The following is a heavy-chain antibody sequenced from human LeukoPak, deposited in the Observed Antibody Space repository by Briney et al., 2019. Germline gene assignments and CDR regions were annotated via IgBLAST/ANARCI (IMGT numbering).Heavy chain of an antibody. Sequence: ASVKVSCKASGGTFSSYAISWVRQAPGQGLEWMGGIIPIFGTANYAQKFQGRVTITTDEFTSTAYMELSSLRSEDTAVYYCAMGGYSSSWPTDAFDIWGQGTMVTVSS. J-gene: IGHJ3*02. CDR1: GGTFSSYA. V-gene: IGHV1-69*05. CDR3: AMGGYSSSWPTDAFDI. CDR2: IIPIFGTA. D-gene: IGHD6-13*01.